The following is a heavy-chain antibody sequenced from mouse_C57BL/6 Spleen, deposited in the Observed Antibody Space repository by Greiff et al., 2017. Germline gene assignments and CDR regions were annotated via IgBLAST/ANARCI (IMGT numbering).Heavy chain of an antibody. CDR1: GYSFTGYY. D-gene: IGHD2-5*01. CDR2: INPSTGGT. J-gene: IGHJ2*01. CDR3: ARKGDYSNWNFDY. V-gene: IGHV1-42*01. Sequence: VQLKESGPELVKPGASVKISCKASGYSFTGYYMNWVKQSPEKSLEWIGEINPSTGGTTYTQKFKAQDTLTVDKSSSTAYMQLKSLTSEDSAVYYCARKGDYSNWNFDYWGQGTTLTVSS.